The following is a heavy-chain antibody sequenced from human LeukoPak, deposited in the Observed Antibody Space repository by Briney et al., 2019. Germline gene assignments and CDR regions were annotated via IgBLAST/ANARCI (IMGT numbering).Heavy chain of an antibody. CDR2: ISSSSNYI. V-gene: IGHV3-21*01. J-gene: IGHJ4*02. Sequence: GGSLRLSCAASGFTFSSYSMNWVRQAPGKGLEWVSSISSSSNYIHYADSVKGRFTISRDNAKNSLYLQMNSLRAEDTAVYYCAREWEYYDILTGTTASFGYWGQGTLVTVSS. CDR3: AREWEYYDILTGTTASFGY. CDR1: GFTFSSYS. D-gene: IGHD3-9*01.